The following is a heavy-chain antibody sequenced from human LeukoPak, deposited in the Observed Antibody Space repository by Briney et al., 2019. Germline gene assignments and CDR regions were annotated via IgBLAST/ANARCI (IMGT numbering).Heavy chain of an antibody. Sequence: PGGSLRLSCAASGFIFSRYVMSWVRQAPGKGLEWVSGISGSGGSTYYADSVKGRFTISRDNSKITLHLQMNSLRAEDTAVYYCAKGNDAFDVWGQGTMATVSS. CDR3: AKGNDAFDV. CDR2: ISGSGGST. CDR1: GFIFSRYV. J-gene: IGHJ3*01. V-gene: IGHV3-23*01.